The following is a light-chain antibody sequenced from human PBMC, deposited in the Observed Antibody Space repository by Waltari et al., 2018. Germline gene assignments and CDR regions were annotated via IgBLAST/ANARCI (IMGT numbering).Light chain of an antibody. CDR2: GAS. CDR3: QQYGTSPFT. CDR1: QSVSGSY. Sequence: IVLTQSPGTLSLSPGEGASLSCRASQSVSGSYLAWYQQKPGQAPRLLIHGASSRASGIPDRFSGSGSGTDFTLTITRLEPEDFAVYYCQQYGTSPFTFGQGSKVEIK. J-gene: IGKJ2*01. V-gene: IGKV3-20*01.